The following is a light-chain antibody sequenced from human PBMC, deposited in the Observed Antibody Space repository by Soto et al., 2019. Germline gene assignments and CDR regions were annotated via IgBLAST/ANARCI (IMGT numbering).Light chain of an antibody. J-gene: IGLJ1*01. CDR2: EVT. Sequence: QSALTQPASVSGSPGQSITISCTGTSSDVGGYNYVSWYQQHPGKAPKLMIYEVTNRPSGVSDRFSASKSGNTASLTISGLQAEDEADYYCCSYISSNIFYGVGSGTKLTVL. CDR3: CSYISSNIFYG. V-gene: IGLV2-14*01. CDR1: SSDVGGYNY.